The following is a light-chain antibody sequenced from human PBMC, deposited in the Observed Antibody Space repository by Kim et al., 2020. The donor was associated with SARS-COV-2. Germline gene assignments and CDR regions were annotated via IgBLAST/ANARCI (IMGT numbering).Light chain of an antibody. V-gene: IGLV7-43*01. CDR1: TGTVTTGFF. CDR3: LLHYRGVERV. J-gene: IGLJ3*02. Sequence: QAVVTQEPSVTVSPGGTVTLTCASSTGTVTTGFFPNWFQQKPGQAPRPLIYSTSNRHSWTPARFSGSLLGGKAALTLSDVQPEDEAQYYCLLHYRGVERVFGGGTQLTVL. CDR2: STS.